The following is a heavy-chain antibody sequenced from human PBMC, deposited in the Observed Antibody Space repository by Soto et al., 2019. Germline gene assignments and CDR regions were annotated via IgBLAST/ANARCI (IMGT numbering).Heavy chain of an antibody. CDR1: GGSISSGGYY. J-gene: IGHJ6*02. Sequence: SETLSLTCTVSGGSISSGGYYWSWIRQHPGKGLEWIGYIYYSGSTYYNPSLKSRVTISVDTSKNQFSLKLSSVTAADTAVYYCARDRRVESYYYYYGMDVWGQGTTVTVSS. D-gene: IGHD2-15*01. CDR2: IYYSGST. V-gene: IGHV4-31*03. CDR3: ARDRRVESYYYYYGMDV.